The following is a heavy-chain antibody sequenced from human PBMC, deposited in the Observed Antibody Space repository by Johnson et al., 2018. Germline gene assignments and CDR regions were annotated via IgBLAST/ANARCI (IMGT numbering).Heavy chain of an antibody. CDR1: GFTFSSYW. D-gene: IGHD5-24*01. CDR3: ARGWLHIVDCFEI. J-gene: IGHJ3*02. V-gene: IGHV3-7*04. Sequence: VQLVESGGGLVQPGGSLRLSCAASGFTFSSYWMNWVRQAPGKGLEWVANIKQDGSDKYYVDSVKGRFTISRDNAKNSLYLQMSSLRAEDTAVYYCARGWLHIVDCFEIWGQGTTVTVSS. CDR2: IKQDGSDK.